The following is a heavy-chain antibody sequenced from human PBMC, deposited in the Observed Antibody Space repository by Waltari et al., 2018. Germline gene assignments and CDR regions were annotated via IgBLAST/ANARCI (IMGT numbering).Heavy chain of an antibody. CDR1: GFTFSSYS. Sequence: EVQLVESGGGLVQPGGSLRLSCAASGFTFSSYSMNWVRQAPGKGLDWFSYISSSSSTIYYADSVKGRFTISRDNAKNSLYLQMNSLRAEDTAVYYCARDLGGYYSNDAFDIWGQGTMVTVSS. CDR3: ARDLGGYYSNDAFDI. CDR2: ISSSSSTI. D-gene: IGHD3-22*01. J-gene: IGHJ3*02. V-gene: IGHV3-48*04.